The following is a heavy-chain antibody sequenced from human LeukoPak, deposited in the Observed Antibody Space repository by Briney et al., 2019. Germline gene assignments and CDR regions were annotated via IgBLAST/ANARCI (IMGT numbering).Heavy chain of an antibody. CDR2: INHSGST. D-gene: IGHD3-9*01. CDR1: GGSFSGYY. J-gene: IGHJ4*02. V-gene: IGHV4-34*01. CDR3: ASRVRYFDWLLGGFGY. Sequence: PSETLSLTCAVYGGSFSGYYWGWIRQPPGKGLEWIGEINHSGSTNYNPSLKSRVTISVDTSKNQFSLKLSSVTAADTAVYYCASRVRYFDWLLGGFGYWGQGTLVTVSS.